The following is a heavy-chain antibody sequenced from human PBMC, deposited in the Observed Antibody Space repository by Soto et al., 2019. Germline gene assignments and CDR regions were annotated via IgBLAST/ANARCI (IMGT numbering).Heavy chain of an antibody. CDR3: DCTSPGGYSYGFYYYGMEV. D-gene: IGHD5-18*01. CDR1: GGSISSSSYY. V-gene: IGHV4-39*01. Sequence: PSETLSLTCTVSGGSISSSSYYWGWIRQPPGKGLEWIGSIFYSGSTYYNPSLKSRVTISVDTSKNQFSLKLSSVTAADTAVYYCDCTSPGGYSYGFYYYGMEVWGQGTTV. J-gene: IGHJ6*02. CDR2: IFYSGST.